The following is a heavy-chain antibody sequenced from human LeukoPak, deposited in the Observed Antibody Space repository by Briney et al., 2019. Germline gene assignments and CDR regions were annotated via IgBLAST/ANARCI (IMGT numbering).Heavy chain of an antibody. CDR1: TFTFSTSP. CDR3: VRDQDWAFDY. J-gene: IGHJ4*02. Sequence: GGSLRLSCAASTFTFSTSPMNWVRQAPGKGLEWLSYIWGTSSTIWYADSVKGRFTVSRDNAKNSLFLQMNSLRDEDTAVYYCVRDQDWAFDYWGQGTLVSVSS. V-gene: IGHV3-48*02. D-gene: IGHD3-9*01. CDR2: IWGTSSTI.